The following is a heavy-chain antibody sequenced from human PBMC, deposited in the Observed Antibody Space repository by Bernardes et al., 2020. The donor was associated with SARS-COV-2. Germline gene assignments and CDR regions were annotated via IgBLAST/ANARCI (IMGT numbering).Heavy chain of an antibody. D-gene: IGHD2-8*02. CDR1: GFSFSGNA. CDR3: AKDVFWWQLDS. CDR2: IGGDGNT. Sequence: SLRLSCAASGFSFSGNAMSWVRQAPGKGLEWVSGIGGDGNTHYADSVRGRFSISRDNSNNMLFLQMDSLRAEDTAMYYCAKDVFWWQLDSWGQGALVTVSS. J-gene: IGHJ4*02. V-gene: IGHV3-23*01.